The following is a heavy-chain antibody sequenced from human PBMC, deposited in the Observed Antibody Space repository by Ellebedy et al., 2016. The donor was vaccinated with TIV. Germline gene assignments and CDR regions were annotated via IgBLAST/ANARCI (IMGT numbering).Heavy chain of an antibody. CDR2: IYHSGST. V-gene: IGHV4-59*01. Sequence: SETLSLTCTVSGGSMNNNFWNWIRQPPGKGLEWIGYIYHSGSTHYNPSLKSRVTISLDMSRKQFSLTLTSVTAADTAVYYCAREDYDILTGAGRAFDIWGQGILVTVSP. CDR3: AREDYDILTGAGRAFDI. D-gene: IGHD3-9*01. CDR1: GGSMNNNF. J-gene: IGHJ4*02.